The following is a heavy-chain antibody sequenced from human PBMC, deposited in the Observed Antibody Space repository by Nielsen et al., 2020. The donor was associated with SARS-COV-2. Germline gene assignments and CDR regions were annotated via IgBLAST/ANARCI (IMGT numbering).Heavy chain of an antibody. D-gene: IGHD6-6*01. V-gene: IGHV3-43*01. CDR1: GFIFTSHA. CDR3: AKGFSSSSRDYMNV. J-gene: IGHJ6*03. CDR2: ISWDGAST. Sequence: GESLKISCAASGFIFTSHAMHWVRQPPGKGLEWVSLISWDGASTYYGDSVRGRFTISRDNRKNSLFLQMNSLRTEDTALYYCAKGFSSSSRDYMNVWGKGTTVTVSS.